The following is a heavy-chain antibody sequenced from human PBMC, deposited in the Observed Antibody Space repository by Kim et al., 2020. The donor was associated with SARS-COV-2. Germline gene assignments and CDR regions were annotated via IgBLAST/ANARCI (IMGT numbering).Heavy chain of an antibody. D-gene: IGHD3-22*01. Sequence: SETLSLTCTVSGGSISSYYWSWIRQPPGKGLEWIGYIYYSGSTNYNPSLKSRVTISVDTSKNQFSLKLSSVTAADTAVYYCARERLYYYDSSGCSDAFDIWGQGTMVTVSS. V-gene: IGHV4-59*01. CDR1: GGSISSYY. CDR3: ARERLYYYDSSGCSDAFDI. J-gene: IGHJ3*02. CDR2: IYYSGST.